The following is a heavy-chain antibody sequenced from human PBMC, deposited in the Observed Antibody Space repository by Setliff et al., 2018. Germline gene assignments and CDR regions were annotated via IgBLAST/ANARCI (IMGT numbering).Heavy chain of an antibody. CDR2: IRPGGST. V-gene: IGHV4-34*01. D-gene: IGHD6-19*01. Sequence: SETLSLTGGVSGGGGSFSAYYGSWIRQPPGRGLEWIGAIRPGGSTIYNPSLSSRVTRSVDPAKTRFSLNLTSVTAAGTAVYYCATSGFCSAGSCYSFDDWGQGALVTVSS. CDR3: ATSGFCSAGSCYSFDD. J-gene: IGHJ4*02. CDR1: GGGGSFSAYY.